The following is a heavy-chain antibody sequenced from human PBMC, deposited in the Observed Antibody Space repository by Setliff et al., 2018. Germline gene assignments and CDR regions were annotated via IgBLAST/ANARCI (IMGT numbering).Heavy chain of an antibody. CDR3: ARGYCRSPSCFFAGWFDP. D-gene: IGHD2-2*01. J-gene: IGHJ5*02. Sequence: KTSETLSLTCAVDGGSFSGYYWSWIRQPPGKGLEWIGEINHTGSTNYSPSLKSRVAISVDTSKNQFSLQLTTVTAADTAVYYCARGYCRSPSCFFAGWFDPWGQGTLVTVSS. CDR1: GGSFSGYY. CDR2: INHTGST. V-gene: IGHV4-34*01.